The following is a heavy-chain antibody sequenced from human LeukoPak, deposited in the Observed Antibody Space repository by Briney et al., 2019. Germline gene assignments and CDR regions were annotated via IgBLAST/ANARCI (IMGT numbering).Heavy chain of an antibody. V-gene: IGHV3-30*04. CDR2: VAHDGSFT. D-gene: IGHD3-3*01. CDR1: GFRLSDYA. Sequence: GGSLRLSCAASGFRLSDYAMNWVRQAPGKGLEWVAIVAHDGSFTSYADSVKGRFSITRDDSTLYLEMNSLRVEDTALYYCAREMRGYYPHYWGQGTLLTVSS. J-gene: IGHJ4*02. CDR3: AREMRGYYPHY.